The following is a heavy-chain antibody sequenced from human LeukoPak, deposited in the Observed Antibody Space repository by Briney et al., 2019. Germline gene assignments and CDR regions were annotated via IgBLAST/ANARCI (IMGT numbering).Heavy chain of an antibody. D-gene: IGHD3-22*01. CDR2: FDPEDGET. CDR1: GYTLTELS. Sequence: VASVKVSCKVSGYTLTELSMHWVRQAPGKGLEWMGGFDPEDGETIYAQKFQGRVTMTEDTSTDTAYMELSSLRSEDTAVYYCATQGFRTYYYDSSGRSNWFDPWGQGTLVTVSS. J-gene: IGHJ5*02. CDR3: ATQGFRTYYYDSSGRSNWFDP. V-gene: IGHV1-24*01.